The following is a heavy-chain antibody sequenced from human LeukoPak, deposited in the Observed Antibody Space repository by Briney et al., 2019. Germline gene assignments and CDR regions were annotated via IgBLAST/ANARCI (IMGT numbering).Heavy chain of an antibody. CDR3: ASGYYAFTFDY. J-gene: IGHJ4*02. CDR1: GGSISSYY. V-gene: IGHV4-59*01. CDR2: IYYSGST. Sequence: PSETLSLTRTVSGGSISSYYWSWIRQPPGKGLEWIGYIYYSGSTNYNPSLKSRVTISVDTSKNQFSLKLSSVTAADTAVYYCASGYYAFTFDYWGQGTLVTVSS. D-gene: IGHD2-2*01.